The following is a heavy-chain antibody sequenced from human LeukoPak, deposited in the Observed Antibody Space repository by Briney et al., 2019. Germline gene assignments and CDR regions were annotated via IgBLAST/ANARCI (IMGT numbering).Heavy chain of an antibody. CDR1: GFIFSNYA. CDR2: VSWNSGNT. Sequence: PGGSLRLSCAPSGFIFSNYAMQWVRQAPGKGLEWVSGVSWNSGNTGYAESVKGRFTISRDNAKNSLYLQMNSLRAEDTALYYCTRSPRWAAAPDYWGRGTLVTVPS. V-gene: IGHV3-9*01. CDR3: TRSPRWAAAPDY. D-gene: IGHD6-13*01. J-gene: IGHJ4*02.